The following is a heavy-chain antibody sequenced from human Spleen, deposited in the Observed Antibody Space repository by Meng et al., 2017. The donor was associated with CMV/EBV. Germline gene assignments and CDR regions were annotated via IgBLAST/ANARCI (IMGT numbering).Heavy chain of an antibody. CDR1: GGSFSGYY. CDR2: INHSGST. J-gene: IGHJ4*02. V-gene: IGHV4-34*01. D-gene: IGHD6-13*01. CDR3: ARGVEAAASGFFYY. Sequence: TLSLTCAVYGGSFSGYYWSWIRQPPGKGLEWIGEINHSGSTNYNPSLKSRVTISVDKSKNQFSLRLSSVTAADTAVYYCARGVEAAASGFFYYWGQGTLVTVSS.